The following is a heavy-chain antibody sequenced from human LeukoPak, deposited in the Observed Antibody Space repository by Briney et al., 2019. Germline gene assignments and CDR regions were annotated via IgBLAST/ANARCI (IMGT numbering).Heavy chain of an antibody. CDR1: GGSISSTSHY. CDR3: ARHAPSSDRCSTSSCLGWVDP. V-gene: IGHV4-39*01. Sequence: SETLSLTCTVSGGSISSTSHYWGWIRQPPGEGLEWIASIYYSGSTYYNPSLKSRVTITVDTSKNQFSLKLSSVIAADTAVYYCARHAPSSDRCSTSSCLGWVDPWGQGTLVTVSS. D-gene: IGHD3-22*01. CDR2: IYYSGST. J-gene: IGHJ5*02.